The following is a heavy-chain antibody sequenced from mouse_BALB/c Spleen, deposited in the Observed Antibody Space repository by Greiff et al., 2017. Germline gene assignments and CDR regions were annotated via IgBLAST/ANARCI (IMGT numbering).Heavy chain of an antibody. D-gene: IGHD4-1*01. J-gene: IGHJ4*01. CDR2: ISSGGSYT. V-gene: IGHV5-6*02. CDR1: GFTFSSYG. Sequence: EVKLVESGGDLVKPGGSLKLSCAASGFTFSSYGMSWVRQTPDKRLEWVATISSGGSYTYYPDSVKGRFTISRDNAKNTLYLQMSSLKSEDTAMYYCARRLGPSYYYAMDYWGQGTSVTVSS. CDR3: ARRLGPSYYYAMDY.